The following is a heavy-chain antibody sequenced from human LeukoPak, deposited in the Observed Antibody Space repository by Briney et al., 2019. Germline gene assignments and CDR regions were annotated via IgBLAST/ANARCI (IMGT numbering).Heavy chain of an antibody. V-gene: IGHV1-8*01. Sequence: ASVKVSCKVSGYTLTELSMHWVRQATGQGLEWMGWMNPNSGNTGYAQKFQGSVTMTRNISITTAYMELSNLTSEDTAVYYCARRIRGAPTDYWGQGTLVTVSS. CDR3: ARRIRGAPTDY. J-gene: IGHJ4*02. CDR1: GYTLTELS. D-gene: IGHD3-10*01. CDR2: MNPNSGNT.